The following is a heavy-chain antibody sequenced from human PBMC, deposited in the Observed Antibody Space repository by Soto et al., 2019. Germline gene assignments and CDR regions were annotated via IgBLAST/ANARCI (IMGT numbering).Heavy chain of an antibody. CDR2: ISDSGAGT. J-gene: IGHJ4*02. V-gene: IGHV3-23*01. CDR1: GFTFSSCV. Sequence: EVHLLESGGGLVQPGESLRLSCGGSGFTFSSCVMTWVRQAPGKGLEWVSCISDSGAGTHYADSVKGRFTISRDNSKNTMYLQMNNLRAEDTGVYYCAKGVSNGRWYAADWGQGTLVTVSS. CDR3: AKGVSNGRWYAAD. D-gene: IGHD6-13*01.